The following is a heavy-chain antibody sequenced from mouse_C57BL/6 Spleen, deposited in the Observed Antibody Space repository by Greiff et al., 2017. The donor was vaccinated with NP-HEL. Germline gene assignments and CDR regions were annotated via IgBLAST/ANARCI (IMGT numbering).Heavy chain of an antibody. CDR3: ARSTVVGAMDY. CDR2: SRNKANDYTT. V-gene: IGHV7-1*01. CDR1: GFTFSDFY. J-gene: IGHJ4*01. Sequence: EVKLVESGGGLVQPGRSLRLSCATSGFTFSDFYMEWVRQAPGKGLEWIAASRNKANDYTTEYSASVKGRFIVSRDTSQSILYLQMNALRAEDTAIYYCARSTVVGAMDYWGQGTSVTVSS. D-gene: IGHD1-1*01.